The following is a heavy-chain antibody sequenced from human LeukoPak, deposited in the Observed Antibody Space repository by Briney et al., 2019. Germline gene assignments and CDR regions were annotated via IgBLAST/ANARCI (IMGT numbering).Heavy chain of an antibody. CDR2: IYYSGST. CDR3: AGTVAGTPYY. J-gene: IGHJ4*02. Sequence: PSETLSLTCTVSGGSISSYYWSWIRQPPGKGLEWIGYIYYSGSTNYNPSLKSRVTISVDTSKNQFSLKLSSVTAADTAVYYCAGTVAGTPYYWGQGTLFTVSS. V-gene: IGHV4-59*01. D-gene: IGHD6-19*01. CDR1: GGSISSYY.